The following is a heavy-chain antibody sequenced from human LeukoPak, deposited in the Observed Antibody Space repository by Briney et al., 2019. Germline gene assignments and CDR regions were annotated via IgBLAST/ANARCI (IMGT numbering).Heavy chain of an antibody. V-gene: IGHV4-4*07. CDR1: GGSISSYY. Sequence: PSETLSLTCTVSGGSISSYYWSWIRQPAGKGLEWIGRIYTSGSTNYNPSLKSRVTMSVDPSKNQFSLKLSSVTAADTAVYYCARAGYIVGATLFDYWGQGTLVTVSS. CDR3: ARAGYIVGATLFDY. CDR2: IYTSGST. D-gene: IGHD1-26*01. J-gene: IGHJ4*02.